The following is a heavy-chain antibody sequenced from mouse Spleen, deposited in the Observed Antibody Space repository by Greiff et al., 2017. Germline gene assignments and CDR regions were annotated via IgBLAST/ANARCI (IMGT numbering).Heavy chain of an antibody. CDR2: ISYSGST. V-gene: IGHV3-2*02. Sequence: EVQLQQSGPGLVKPSQSLSLTCTVTGYSITSDYAWNWIRQFPGNKLEWMGYISYSGSTSYNPSLKSRISITRDTSKNQFFLQLNSVTTEDTATYYCARKVGGWYFDVWGAGTTVTVSS. J-gene: IGHJ1*01. CDR1: GYSITSDYA. CDR3: ARKVGGWYFDV.